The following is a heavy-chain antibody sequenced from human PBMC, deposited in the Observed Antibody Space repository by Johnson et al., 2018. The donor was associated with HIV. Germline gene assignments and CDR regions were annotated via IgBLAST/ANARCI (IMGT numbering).Heavy chain of an antibody. J-gene: IGHJ3*02. CDR1: GFTFSSYG. V-gene: IGHV3-30*02. Sequence: QMLLVESGGGLIHPGGSLRLSCAASGFTFSSYGMHWVRQAPGKGLEWVAFIRYDGSNKYYADSVKGRFTISRDTLKNTLYLQMNSLRAEDTAVYYCARDRGYWDAFDIWGQGTMVIVSS. CDR3: ARDRGYWDAFDI. D-gene: IGHD3-22*01. CDR2: IRYDGSNK.